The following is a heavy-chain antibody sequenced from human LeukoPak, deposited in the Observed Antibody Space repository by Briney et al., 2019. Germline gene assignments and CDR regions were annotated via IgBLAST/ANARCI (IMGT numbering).Heavy chain of an antibody. J-gene: IGHJ4*02. V-gene: IGHV5-51*01. Sequence: GESLKISCQGSGYSFTNYWIGWVRQMPGKGLEWMGIIYPGDSDTRYSPSFQGQVTISADKSISTAYLQWSSLRASDTAMYYCARPPSHDASGYYGYWGQGTLVTVSS. D-gene: IGHD3-22*01. CDR1: GYSFTNYW. CDR3: ARPPSHDASGYYGY. CDR2: IYPGDSDT.